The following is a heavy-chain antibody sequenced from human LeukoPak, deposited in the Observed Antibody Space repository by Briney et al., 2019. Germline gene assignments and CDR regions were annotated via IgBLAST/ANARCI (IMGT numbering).Heavy chain of an antibody. CDR3: ARDRGQLDNYYYYGMDV. CDR2: IIPIFGTA. CDR1: GGTFSSYA. D-gene: IGHD6-13*01. V-gene: IGHV1-69*06. Sequence: ASVKVSCKASGGTFSSYAISWVRQAPGQGLEWMGGIIPIFGTANYAQKFQGRVTITADKSTSTAYMELSSLRSEDTAVYYCARDRGQLDNYYYYGMDVWGQGTTVTVSS. J-gene: IGHJ6*02.